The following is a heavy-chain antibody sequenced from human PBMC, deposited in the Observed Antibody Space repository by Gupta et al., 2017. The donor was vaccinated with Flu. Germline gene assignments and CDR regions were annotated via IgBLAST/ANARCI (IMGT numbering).Heavy chain of an antibody. CDR2: LSGSGAST. D-gene: IGHD3-3*01. CDR3: AKTRFFDFWSAADAFAF. J-gene: IGHJ3*01. CDR1: GFTFSDYA. V-gene: IGHV3-23*01. Sequence: EVQLLVSGGGLVQPGGFLRLSCAVSGFTFSDYAMSWVRQAPGKGLEWVSALSGSGASTYYADSVKGRFTVSRDNSKNTLYLQLNSLRPEDTATYYCAKTRFFDFWSAADAFAFWGLGTPVTVSS.